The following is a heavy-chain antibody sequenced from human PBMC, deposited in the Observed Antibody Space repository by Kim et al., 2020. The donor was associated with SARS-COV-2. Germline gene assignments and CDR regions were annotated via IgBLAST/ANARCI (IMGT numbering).Heavy chain of an antibody. CDR3: ARESYSAFDY. V-gene: IGHV4-59*01. D-gene: IGHD1-26*01. J-gene: IGHJ4*02. Sequence: RTNYNPSLKSRVTIAVETSKNQLSLKVSSVTAADTAVYYCARESYSAFDYWGQGTLVTVSS. CDR2: RT.